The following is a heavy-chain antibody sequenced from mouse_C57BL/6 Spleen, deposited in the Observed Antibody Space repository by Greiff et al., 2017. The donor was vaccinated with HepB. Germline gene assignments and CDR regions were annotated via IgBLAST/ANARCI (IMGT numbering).Heavy chain of an antibody. Sequence: VQLKESGGGLVKPGGSLKLSCAASGFTFSDYGMHWVRQAPEKGLEWVAYISSGSRTIYYADTVKGRFTISRDNAKNTLFLQMTSLRSADTAMYYCARNYGNFFAYWGQGTLVTVSA. CDR3: ARNYGNFFAY. CDR2: ISSGSRTI. J-gene: IGHJ3*01. CDR1: GFTFSDYG. V-gene: IGHV5-17*01. D-gene: IGHD2-1*01.